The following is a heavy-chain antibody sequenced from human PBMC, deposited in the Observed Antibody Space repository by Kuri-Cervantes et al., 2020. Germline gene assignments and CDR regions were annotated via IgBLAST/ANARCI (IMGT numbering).Heavy chain of an antibody. J-gene: IGHJ6*02. Sequence: LSLTCAASGFTFSSYAMSWVRQAPGKGLEWVAVISYDGSNKYYADSVKGRFTISRDNSKNTLYLQMNSLRAEDTAVYYCAKDRVYYYDSSDLYGMDVWGQGTTVTVSS. CDR2: ISYDGSNK. D-gene: IGHD3-22*01. CDR1: GFTFSSYA. CDR3: AKDRVYYYDSSDLYGMDV. V-gene: IGHV3-30-3*01.